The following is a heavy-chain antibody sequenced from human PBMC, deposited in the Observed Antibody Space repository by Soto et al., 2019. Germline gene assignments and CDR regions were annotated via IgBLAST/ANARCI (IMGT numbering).Heavy chain of an antibody. CDR3: AKDLGYDFWSGYSYGMDV. CDR1: GFTFSVYV. V-gene: IGHV3-23*01. J-gene: IGHJ6*02. Sequence: PGGSLRLSCAASGFTFSVYVMSWVRQAPGKGLEWVSAISGSGGSTYYADSVKGRFTISRDNSKNTLYLQMNSLRAEDTAVYYCAKDLGYDFWSGYSYGMDVWGQGTTVTVSS. CDR2: ISGSGGST. D-gene: IGHD3-3*01.